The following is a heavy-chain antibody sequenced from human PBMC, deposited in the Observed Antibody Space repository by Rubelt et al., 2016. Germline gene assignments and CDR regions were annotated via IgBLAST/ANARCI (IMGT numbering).Heavy chain of an antibody. Sequence: QVQLQQWGAGLLKPSETLSLTCAVYGGSFSIYYWSWIRQPPGKGLEWIGEINHSGSTHYNPSLKSRVTISVDTSKNQFSLKRGSATAADTAVYYCARGGRYYGSGSYQRHNWFDPWGQGTLVTVSS. V-gene: IGHV4-34*01. CDR3: ARGGRYYGSGSYQRHNWFDP. CDR1: GGSFSIYY. D-gene: IGHD3-10*01. CDR2: INHSGST. J-gene: IGHJ5*02.